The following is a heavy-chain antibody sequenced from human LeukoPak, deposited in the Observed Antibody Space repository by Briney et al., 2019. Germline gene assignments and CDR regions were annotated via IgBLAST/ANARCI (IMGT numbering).Heavy chain of an antibody. CDR2: IIPIFGTA. J-gene: IGHJ4*02. CDR1: GGTFSSYA. V-gene: IGHV1-69*01. D-gene: IGHD3-16*01. Sequence: SVTVSCTASGGTFSSYAISWVRQAPGQGLEWMGGIIPIFGTANYAQKFQGRVTITADESTSTAYMELSSLRSEDTAVYYCARDSGFPHDPFDYWGQGTLVTVSS. CDR3: ARDSGFPHDPFDY.